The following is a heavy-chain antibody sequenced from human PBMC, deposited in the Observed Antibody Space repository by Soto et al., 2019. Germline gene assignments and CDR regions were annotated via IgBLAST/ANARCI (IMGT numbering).Heavy chain of an antibody. V-gene: IGHV1-18*01. Sequence: QVQLVQSGAEVKKPGASVKVSCKASGYTFTSYGISWVRRAPGQGLEWMGWISAYNGNTNYAQNLQGRVTMTTDTSTSTAYMELRSLRSDDTAVYYCARDIGIVLVPAAPLDYYYGMDVWGQGTTVTVSS. CDR1: GYTFTSYG. D-gene: IGHD2-2*01. CDR2: ISAYNGNT. J-gene: IGHJ6*02. CDR3: ARDIGIVLVPAAPLDYYYGMDV.